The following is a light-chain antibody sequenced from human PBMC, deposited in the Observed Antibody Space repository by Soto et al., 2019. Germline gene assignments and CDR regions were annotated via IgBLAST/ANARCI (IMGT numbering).Light chain of an antibody. V-gene: IGKV3-15*01. CDR3: QQYHNWPWT. CDR2: SAS. Sequence: DRVMTQSPATLSVSPGDRATLSCRASQTISSNLAWYQQKPGQAPRLLIHSASTRATGIPARFSGSGSGTEFTLTISSLQSEDFAVYYCQQYHNWPWTFGQGTELEIK. CDR1: QTISSN. J-gene: IGKJ1*01.